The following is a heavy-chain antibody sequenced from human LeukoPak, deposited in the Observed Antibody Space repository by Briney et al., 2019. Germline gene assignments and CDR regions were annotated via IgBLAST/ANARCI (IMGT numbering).Heavy chain of an antibody. CDR3: AKDGAGSWFGEAT. D-gene: IGHD6-13*01. J-gene: IGHJ5*02. Sequence: GGSLRLSCAVSGFTFSSSGMQWVRQAPGKGLEWVALISYDGSNKHYADSVKGRFTISRDNSKNTLYLQMNGLRPEDTAVYYCAKDGAGSWFGEATWGQGTLVTVSS. CDR2: ISYDGSNK. V-gene: IGHV3-30*18. CDR1: GFTFSSSG.